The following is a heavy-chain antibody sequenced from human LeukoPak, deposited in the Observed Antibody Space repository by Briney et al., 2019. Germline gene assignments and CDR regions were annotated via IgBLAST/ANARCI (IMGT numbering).Heavy chain of an antibody. CDR3: ANTHLAAPPFDY. V-gene: IGHV4-59*08. D-gene: IGHD6-6*01. J-gene: IGHJ4*02. Sequence: SETLSLTCTVSGGSFSTYYWSWIRQPPGKGLEWIGYIYYSGSTNYNPSLKSRVTISVDTSKNQFSLRLSSVTAADTAVYYCANTHLAAPPFDYWGQGTLVTVSS. CDR2: IYYSGST. CDR1: GGSFSTYY.